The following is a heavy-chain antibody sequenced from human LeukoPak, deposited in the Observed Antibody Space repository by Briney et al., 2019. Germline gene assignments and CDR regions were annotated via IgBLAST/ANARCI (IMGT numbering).Heavy chain of an antibody. CDR2: IYYSGST. CDR1: GGSISSGDYY. V-gene: IGHV4-30-4*01. D-gene: IGHD2-21*02. Sequence: SETLSLTCTVSGGSISSGDYYWSWIRQPPGKGLEWIGYIYYSGSTYYNPSLKSRVTISGDTSKNQFSLKLSSVTAADTAVYYCARECGGDCYSNWYFDLWGRGTLVTVSS. CDR3: ARECGGDCYSNWYFDL. J-gene: IGHJ2*01.